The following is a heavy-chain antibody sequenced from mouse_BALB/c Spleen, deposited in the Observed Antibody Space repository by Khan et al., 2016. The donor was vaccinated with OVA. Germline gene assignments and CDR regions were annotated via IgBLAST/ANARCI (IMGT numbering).Heavy chain of an antibody. D-gene: IGHD2-14*01. V-gene: IGHV5-6-5*01. CDR1: GFTFSSYV. J-gene: IGHJ2*01. CDR3: AREAYRYDEYYFDY. CDR2: ISSGGTP. Sequence: EVELVESGGGLVKPGGSLKLSCAASGFTFSSYVMSWVRQTPEKRLAWVASISSGGTPYYPDSVKGRFTLSRDNAMNILYLQMSSLRSEDTAIYFCAREAYRYDEYYFDYWGQGTTLTVSS.